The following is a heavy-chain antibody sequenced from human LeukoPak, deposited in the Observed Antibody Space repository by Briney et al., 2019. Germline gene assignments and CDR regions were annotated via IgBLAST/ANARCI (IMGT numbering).Heavy chain of an antibody. CDR1: GLTFRDAG. D-gene: IGHD5-18*01. V-gene: IGHV3-15*01. J-gene: IGHJ4*02. CDR2: IRSETDGGTT. Sequence: PGGSLRLSCAASGLTFRDAGMSWVRQAPGKGLECVGRIRSETDGGTTDYAAPVKGRFTISRDDSKNTVYLQMSSLKTEDTAVYFCAHRNTAMVRVDYWGQGTLVTVSS. CDR3: AHRNTAMVRVDY.